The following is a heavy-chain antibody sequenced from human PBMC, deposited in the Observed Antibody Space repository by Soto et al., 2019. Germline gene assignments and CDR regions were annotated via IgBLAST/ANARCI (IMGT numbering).Heavy chain of an antibody. CDR3: TRGPRSTSTGTGAF. V-gene: IGHV3-74*01. CDR1: GFTFKMFW. CDR2: INDDGIST. J-gene: IGHJ4*02. Sequence: GGSLRLSCAASGFTFKMFWMHWVRQVPGKGPEWVSRINDDGISTNYADSVKGRFTISRDNAKNTLYLQTNALRVEDTAFYYFTRGPRSTSTGTGAFWGQGT. D-gene: IGHD1-1*01.